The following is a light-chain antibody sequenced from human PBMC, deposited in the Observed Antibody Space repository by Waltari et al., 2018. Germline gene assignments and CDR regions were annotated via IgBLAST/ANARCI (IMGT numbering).Light chain of an antibody. Sequence: QSVLTQPPSASGTPGQRVTISCSGSSSNIGSNYVYWYQQLPGTAPKLLIYRNNQRPSGCRARFSGSKSGTSASLAISGLRSEDEADYYCAAWDDSLSGRGVFGGGTKLTVL. CDR2: RNN. J-gene: IGLJ3*02. V-gene: IGLV1-47*01. CDR1: SSNIGSNY. CDR3: AAWDDSLSGRGV.